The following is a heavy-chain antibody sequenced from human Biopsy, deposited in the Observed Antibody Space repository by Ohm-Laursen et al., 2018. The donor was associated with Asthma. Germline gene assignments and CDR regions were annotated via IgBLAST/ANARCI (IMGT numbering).Heavy chain of an antibody. Sequence: GSSVKVSCKASGGTFRTYAFNWVRQAPGQGLEWMGGIIPMYGVPKVAQKFQGRVTITADESTSTACMEMSSLRSEDTAVYYCARVDAIMISGDFYFYSGFDLWGQGTTVRVSS. J-gene: IGHJ6*02. CDR3: ARVDAIMISGDFYFYSGFDL. CDR2: IIPMYGVP. D-gene: IGHD3-16*01. V-gene: IGHV1-69*01. CDR1: GGTFRTYA.